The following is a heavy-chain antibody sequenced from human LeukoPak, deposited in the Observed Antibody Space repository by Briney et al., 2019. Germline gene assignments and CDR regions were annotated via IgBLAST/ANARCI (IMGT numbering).Heavy chain of an antibody. CDR2: IRYDGSNK. D-gene: IGHD2-15*01. V-gene: IGHV3-30*02. CDR3: AKDQLVVAATRGGFDY. J-gene: IGHJ4*02. Sequence: GGSLRLSCAASGFTFSSYGMHWVRQAPGKGLEWVAFIRYDGSNKYYADSVKGRFTISRDNSKNTLYLQMNSLRAEDTAVYYCAKDQLVVAATRGGFDYWGQGTLVTVSS. CDR1: GFTFSSYG.